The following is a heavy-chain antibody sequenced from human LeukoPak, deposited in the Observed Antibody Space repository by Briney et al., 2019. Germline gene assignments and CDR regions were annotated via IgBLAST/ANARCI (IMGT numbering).Heavy chain of an antibody. J-gene: IGHJ3*02. Sequence: HPGGSLRLSCAASGLTFSGFSFSNYAMTWVRQAPGKELEWVSTITVGGDTTYYADSVRGRFTISRDNSKSTLFLQLNSLRDDDTALYYCTNYCNADSCSPSVRTFHTWGHGTMVTVST. CDR3: TNYCNADSCSPSVRTFHT. CDR2: ITVGGDTT. D-gene: IGHD2-21*01. V-gene: IGHV3-23*01. CDR1: GLTFSGFSFSNYA.